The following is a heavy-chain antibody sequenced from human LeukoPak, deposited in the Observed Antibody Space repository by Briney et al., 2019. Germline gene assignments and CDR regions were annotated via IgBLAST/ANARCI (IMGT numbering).Heavy chain of an antibody. J-gene: IGHJ4*02. CDR3: ARGPNYDSSGHYYPFDY. Sequence: GGSLRLSCAASGFTVSSNYMSWVRQAPGKGLEWVSVIYSGGSTYYADSVKGRFTISRDNTKNTLYLQMNSLRAEDTAVYYCARGPNYDSSGHYYPFDYWGQGTLVTVSS. D-gene: IGHD3-22*01. V-gene: IGHV3-66*01. CDR2: IYSGGST. CDR1: GFTVSSNY.